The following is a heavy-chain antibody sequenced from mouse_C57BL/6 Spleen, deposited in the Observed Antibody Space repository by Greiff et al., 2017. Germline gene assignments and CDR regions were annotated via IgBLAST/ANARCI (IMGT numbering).Heavy chain of an antibody. V-gene: IGHV1-80*01. CDR3: ARGGEGYYFDY. D-gene: IGHD2-13*01. J-gene: IGHJ2*01. CDR1: GYAFSGYC. CDR2: IYPGDGDT. Sequence: QVQLKQSGAELVKPGASVKISCKASGYAFSGYCMNWVKQRPGQGLEWIGKIYPGDGDTNYNGKFKGKATLTADTSSSTAYMQLSSLTSEDSAVXFCARGGEGYYFDYGGQGTTLTVSS.